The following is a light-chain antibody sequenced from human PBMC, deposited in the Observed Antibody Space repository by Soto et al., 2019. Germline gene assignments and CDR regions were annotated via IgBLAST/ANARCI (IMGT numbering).Light chain of an antibody. V-gene: IGKV3-15*01. CDR3: QQRSSWPLT. CDR2: GGT. Sequence: EILMTQSPATLSMSPGERATLSCRASRSVGTNLAWYQQKPGQAPRLLIYGGTIRATDVPARFSGSGSGTDFNLTISSLQSEDFATYYCQQRSSWPLTFGGGTKVDIK. CDR1: RSVGTN. J-gene: IGKJ4*01.